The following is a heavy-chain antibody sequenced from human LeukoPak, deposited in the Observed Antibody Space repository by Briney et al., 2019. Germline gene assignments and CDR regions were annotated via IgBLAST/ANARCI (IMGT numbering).Heavy chain of an antibody. J-gene: IGHJ4*02. CDR2: IYNSGSP. V-gene: IGHV4-59*01. CDR3: ARDHTSSFDY. D-gene: IGHD2-2*01. CDR1: GGSISSYY. Sequence: SETLSLTCSVSGGSISSYYWSWIRQPPGKGLEWIGYIYNSGSPKYNPSLKSRATVSIDTSKNQFSLKLTSVTAADTAVYYCARDHTSSFDYWGQGTLVTVSS.